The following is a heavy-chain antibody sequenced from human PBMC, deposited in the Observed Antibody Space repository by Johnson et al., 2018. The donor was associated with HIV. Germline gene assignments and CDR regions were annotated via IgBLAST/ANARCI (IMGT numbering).Heavy chain of an antibody. CDR3: ARGEDYGGNFGALDI. Sequence: QVQLVESGGGVVQPGRSLRLSCAASGFTLSDYYMTWIRQAPGKGLEWVSYISDSGSSIYYAESVKGRFTISRDNAKNSLYLQMNSLRDEDTAVYYCARGEDYGGNFGALDIWGQGTMVTVSS. V-gene: IGHV3-11*04. CDR1: GFTLSDYY. CDR2: ISDSGSSI. J-gene: IGHJ3*02. D-gene: IGHD4-23*01.